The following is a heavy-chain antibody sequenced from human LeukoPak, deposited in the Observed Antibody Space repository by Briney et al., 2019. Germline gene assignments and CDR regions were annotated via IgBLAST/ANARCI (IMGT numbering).Heavy chain of an antibody. D-gene: IGHD3-16*01. CDR3: ANLNFDGGS. V-gene: IGHV3-7*03. Sequence: PGGSLRLYCAASRFTFTNYWMAWVRQAPGKGLEWVANIKQDGSEMHYVDSVKGRFTISRDNARNSLYLQMNNLRAEDTAIYYCANLNFDGGSWGQGTLVIVSS. CDR1: RFTFTNYW. CDR2: IKQDGSEM. J-gene: IGHJ5*02.